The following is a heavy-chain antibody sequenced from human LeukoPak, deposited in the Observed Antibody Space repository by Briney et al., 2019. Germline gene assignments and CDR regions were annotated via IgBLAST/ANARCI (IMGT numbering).Heavy chain of an antibody. CDR2: IRYDGSNK. Sequence: GRSLRLSCAAPALTLITYGMHWVRQDPGKRLEWVAFIRYDGSNKYYADSVKGRFTISRDNSKNTLYLQMNSLRAEDTAVYYCALYSSSPPYWGQGTLVTVSS. D-gene: IGHD6-6*01. V-gene: IGHV3-30*02. J-gene: IGHJ4*02. CDR3: ALYSSSPPY. CDR1: ALTLITYG.